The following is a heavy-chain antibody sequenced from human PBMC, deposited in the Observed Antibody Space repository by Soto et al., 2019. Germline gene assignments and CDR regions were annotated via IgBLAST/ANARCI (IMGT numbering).Heavy chain of an antibody. CDR3: AAVAGTSAFVGYFEY. V-gene: IGHV1-69*02. CDR1: GGTLSTYT. Sequence: QGLLVQSGAEVKKPGSSVKVSCKAPGGTLSTYTLTWLRQAPGQGPEWMGRIIPALDVEDYAQQFQGRVTITAATSTSTAYMELHSLRADDTAVYYCAAVAGTSAFVGYFEYWGQGTLVTVAS. CDR2: IIPALDVE. J-gene: IGHJ4*02. D-gene: IGHD6-19*01.